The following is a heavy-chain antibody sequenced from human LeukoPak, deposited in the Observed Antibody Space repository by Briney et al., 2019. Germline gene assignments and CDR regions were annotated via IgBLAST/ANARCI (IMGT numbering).Heavy chain of an antibody. CDR1: RFTFSSYA. V-gene: IGHV3-30*04. CDR2: ISYDGSNK. Sequence: PGGSLRLSCAASRFTFSSYAVHWVSQAPGKGLEWVAVISYDGSNKYYADSVDGRFTTSRDNSKNTLYLQMNSLRAEDTAVYYCARGYSSSWYYFDYWGQGTLFTVSS. J-gene: IGHJ4*02. D-gene: IGHD6-13*01. CDR3: ARGYSSSWYYFDY.